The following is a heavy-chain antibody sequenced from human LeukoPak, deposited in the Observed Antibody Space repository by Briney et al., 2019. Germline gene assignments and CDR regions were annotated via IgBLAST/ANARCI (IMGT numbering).Heavy chain of an antibody. CDR1: GVSISSSSYY. CDR2: IYTSGST. CDR3: ARDAAYSSSWYVYMDV. Sequence: SETLSLACTVSGVSISSSSYYWGWIRQPAGKGLEWIGRIYTSGSTNYNPSLKSRVTMSVDTSKNQFSLKLSSVTAADTAVYYCARDAAYSSSWYVYMDVWGKGTTVTISS. V-gene: IGHV4-61*02. J-gene: IGHJ6*03. D-gene: IGHD6-13*01.